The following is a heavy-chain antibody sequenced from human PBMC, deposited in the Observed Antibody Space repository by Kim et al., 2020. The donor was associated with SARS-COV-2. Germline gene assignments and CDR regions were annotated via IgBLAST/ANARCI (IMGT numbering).Heavy chain of an antibody. V-gene: IGHV5-51*01. CDR3: ARRGYSAHFDY. Sequence: SYTHSFQGQITSSADKSISTAYLQWSSLKASDTAMYYCARRGYSAHFDYWGQGTLVTVSS. D-gene: IGHD5-12*01. J-gene: IGHJ4*02.